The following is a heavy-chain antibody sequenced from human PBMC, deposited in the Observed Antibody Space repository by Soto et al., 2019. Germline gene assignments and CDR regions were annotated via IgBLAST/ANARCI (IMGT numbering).Heavy chain of an antibody. CDR2: IRGDGGQT. CDR3: ARDVGLDSDDFFAY. V-gene: IGHV3-23*01. Sequence: PGGSLRLSCTASGFTFSSYGMGWVRQAPGKGLQWVSTIRGDGGQTHYTDSVKGRISISRDNSKNTVYLQMDSLRAEDTAMYFCARDVGLDSDDFFAYWGQGTQVTVSS. CDR1: GFTFSSYG. D-gene: IGHD3-9*01. J-gene: IGHJ4*01.